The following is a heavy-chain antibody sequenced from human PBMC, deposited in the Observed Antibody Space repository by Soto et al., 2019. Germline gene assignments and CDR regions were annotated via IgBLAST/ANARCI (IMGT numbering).Heavy chain of an antibody. D-gene: IGHD3-3*01. CDR2: INAGNGNT. CDR3: ARDGDHYDFWSGYFDY. V-gene: IGHV1-3*01. J-gene: IGHJ4*02. Sequence: QVQLVQSGAEVKKPGASVKVSYKASGYTFTSYAMHWVRQAPGQRLEWMGWINAGNGNTKYSQKFQGRVTITRDTSASTAYMELSSLRSEDTAVYYCARDGDHYDFWSGYFDYWGQGTLVTVSS. CDR1: GYTFTSYA.